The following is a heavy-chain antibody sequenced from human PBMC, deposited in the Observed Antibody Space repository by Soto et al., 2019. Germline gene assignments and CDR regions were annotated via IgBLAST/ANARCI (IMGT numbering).Heavy chain of an antibody. CDR2: IIPIFGTA. D-gene: IGHD2-2*01. CDR1: GGTFSSYA. CDR3: AGPAAVSTSCYASCYYGMDV. J-gene: IGHJ6*02. Sequence: QVQLVQSGAEVKKPGSSVKVSCKASGGTFSSYAISWVRQAPGQGLEWMGGIIPIFGTANYAQKFQGRVTITADESTSTAYMELSSLRSEDTAVYYCAGPAAVSTSCYASCYYGMDVWGQGITVTVSS. V-gene: IGHV1-69*12.